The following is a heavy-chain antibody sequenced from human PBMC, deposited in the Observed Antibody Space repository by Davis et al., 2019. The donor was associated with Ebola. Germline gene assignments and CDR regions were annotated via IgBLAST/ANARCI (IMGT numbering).Heavy chain of an antibody. CDR1: GFTFSSHS. D-gene: IGHD3-3*01. CDR2: ISSSSSTI. Sequence: GESLKISCAASGFTFSSHSMNWVRQAPGKGLEWVSYISSSSSTIYYADSVKGRFTISRDNAKNSLYLQMNSLRDEDTAVYYCARDSWTYYDFWSGSTFRYWGQGTLVTVSS. J-gene: IGHJ4*02. V-gene: IGHV3-48*02. CDR3: ARDSWTYYDFWSGSTFRY.